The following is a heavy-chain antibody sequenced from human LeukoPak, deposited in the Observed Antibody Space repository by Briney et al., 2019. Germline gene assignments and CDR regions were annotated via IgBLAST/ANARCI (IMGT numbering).Heavy chain of an antibody. V-gene: IGHV4-39*01. Sequence: PSETLSLTCTVSGGSISSSSYYWGWIRQPPGKGLEWIGSIYYSGSTYYNPSLKSRVTISVDTSKNQFSLKLTSVTASDTAVYYCARSIGMLYTVGGFDPWGQGALVTVSS. CDR3: ARSIGMLYTVGGFDP. CDR2: IYYSGST. CDR1: GGSISSSSYY. J-gene: IGHJ5*02. D-gene: IGHD2-2*02.